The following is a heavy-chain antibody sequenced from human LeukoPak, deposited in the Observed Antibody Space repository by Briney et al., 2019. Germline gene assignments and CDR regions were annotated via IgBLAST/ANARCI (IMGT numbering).Heavy chain of an antibody. CDR1: GYTFTSYG. V-gene: IGHV1-18*01. Sequence: GASVKVSCKASGYTFTSYGISWVRQAPGQGLEWMGWISAYNGNTNYAQKLQGRVTMTTDPSTSTAYMELRSLRSDDTAVYYCARDSYLGYCSGGSCYEVDYWGQGTLVTVSS. CDR2: ISAYNGNT. CDR3: ARDSYLGYCSGGSCYEVDY. D-gene: IGHD2-15*01. J-gene: IGHJ4*02.